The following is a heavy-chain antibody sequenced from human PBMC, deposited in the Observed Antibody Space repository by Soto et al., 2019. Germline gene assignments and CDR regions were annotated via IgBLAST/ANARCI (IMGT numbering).Heavy chain of an antibody. CDR1: GFTFSRFG. CDR2: VWYDGSHK. Sequence: SLRLSCEASGFTFSRFGMHWVRQAPGKGLEWVAIVWYDGSHKDYGDSVKGRFTISRDDSKNMLFLQMNSLRAEDTAIYYCATEYSSSSAFDYWGQG. CDR3: ATEYSSSSAFDY. V-gene: IGHV3-33*01. J-gene: IGHJ4*02. D-gene: IGHD6-6*01.